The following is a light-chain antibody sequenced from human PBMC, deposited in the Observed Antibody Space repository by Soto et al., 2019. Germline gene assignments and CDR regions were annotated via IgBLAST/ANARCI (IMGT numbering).Light chain of an antibody. CDR1: QSISSW. CDR3: QQYNSYQYT. J-gene: IGKJ2*01. V-gene: IGKV1-5*03. Sequence: TQLTQSPSTLSASVGDRITITCRASQSISSWLAWYQQKPGKAPKLLIYKASSLEGGIPSRFSGSGSETEFTLTISSLQPEDFATYYCQQYNSYQYTFGQGNKLEIK. CDR2: KAS.